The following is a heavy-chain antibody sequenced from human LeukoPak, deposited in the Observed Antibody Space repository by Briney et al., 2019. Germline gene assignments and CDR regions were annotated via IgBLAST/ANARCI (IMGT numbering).Heavy chain of an antibody. CDR3: ARGFFDGHGYTFYYYGMDV. CDR1: GYTFTNYD. V-gene: IGHV1-8*01. Sequence: GASVKVSCKASGYTFTNYDVNWVRQATGQGHEWMGWMNPTSGKAGFAQRFQGRVSMTRNISISTAYMELSSLRSEDTAVYYCARGFFDGHGYTFYYYGMDVWGQGTTVTVSS. D-gene: IGHD3-16*01. J-gene: IGHJ6*02. CDR2: MNPTSGKA.